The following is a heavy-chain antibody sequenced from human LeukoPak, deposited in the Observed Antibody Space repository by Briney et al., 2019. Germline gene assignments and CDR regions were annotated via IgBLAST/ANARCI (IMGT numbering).Heavy chain of an antibody. V-gene: IGHV7-4-1*02. CDR2: INTNTGNP. D-gene: IGHD6-19*01. CDR1: GYTFTSYA. Sequence: GASVKVSCKASGYTFTSYAMNWVRQAPGQGLEWMGWINTNTGNPTYAQGFTGRFVFSLDTSVSTAYLQISSQKAEDTAVYYCATRYSSGWFFRPNDAFDIWGQGTIVTASS. J-gene: IGHJ3*02. CDR3: ATRYSSGWFFRPNDAFDI.